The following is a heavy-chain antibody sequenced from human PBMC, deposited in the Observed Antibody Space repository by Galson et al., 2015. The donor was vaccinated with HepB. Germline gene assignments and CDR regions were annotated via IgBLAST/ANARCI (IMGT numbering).Heavy chain of an antibody. J-gene: IGHJ5*02. Sequence: SLRLSCAASGFTFSDYAMTWVRQAPGKGPEWVSSISRTGGNTFNADSVQGRFTISRDTPKNTLHLQMKSLRVDDTAVYYCAKGPRGDYINSPPNWSDTWGQGTLVTVSS. CDR1: GFTFSDYA. CDR3: AKGPRGDYINSPPNWSDT. V-gene: IGHV3-23*01. D-gene: IGHD4-11*01. CDR2: ISRTGGNT.